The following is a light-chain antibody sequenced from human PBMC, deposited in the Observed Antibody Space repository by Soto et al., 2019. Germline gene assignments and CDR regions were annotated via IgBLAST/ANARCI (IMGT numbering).Light chain of an antibody. V-gene: IGKV3-15*01. Sequence: EVVLTQSPATLSLAPGERATLSCRASQFLSSYLAWYQQRPGQAPRLLIHDASARATGIPGRFSGSGSGTEFTLTISSLQSEGFAVYYCQQYDDWPITFGQGTRLEIK. CDR1: QFLSSY. CDR2: DAS. J-gene: IGKJ5*01. CDR3: QQYDDWPIT.